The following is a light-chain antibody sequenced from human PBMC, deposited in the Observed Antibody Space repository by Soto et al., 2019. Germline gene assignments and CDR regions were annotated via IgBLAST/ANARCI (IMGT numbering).Light chain of an antibody. CDR3: QTWGTGIQV. CDR2: LNSDGSH. J-gene: IGLJ3*02. Sequence: QLVLTQSPSASASMGDSVKLTCTLSSGHSNYAIAWHQQQPEKGPRYLMKLNSDGSHSKGDGIPDRFSGSSSGAERYLTISSLQSEAEADYYCQTWGTGIQVFGGGTKVTVL. V-gene: IGLV4-69*01. CDR1: SGHSNYA.